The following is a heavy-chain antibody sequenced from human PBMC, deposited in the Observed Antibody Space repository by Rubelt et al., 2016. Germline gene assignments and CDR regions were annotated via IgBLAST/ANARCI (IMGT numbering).Heavy chain of an antibody. CDR2: ISYDGSNK. D-gene: IGHD6-13*01. Sequence: GRGLEWVAVISYDGSNKYYADSVKGRFTISRDNSKNTLYLQMNSLRAEDTAVYYCAKVGFGSSWYEIGFDPWGQGTLVTVSS. CDR3: AKVGFGSSWYEIGFDP. V-gene: IGHV3-30*18. J-gene: IGHJ5*02.